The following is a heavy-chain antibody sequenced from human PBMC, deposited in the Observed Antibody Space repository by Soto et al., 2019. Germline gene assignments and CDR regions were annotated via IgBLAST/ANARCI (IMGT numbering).Heavy chain of an antibody. CDR1: GLTFSSYG. CDR2: IWYDGSNK. D-gene: IGHD3-10*01. CDR3: ARGIGKNYYGSGDSYFYYMDV. Sequence: QVQLVESGGGVVQPGRSLRLSCAASGLTFSSYGMHWVRQAPGKGLEWVAVIWYDGSNKFYEESVKGRFTISRDNSRNTLHLQMNSLRADDTTVYYCARGIGKNYYGSGDSYFYYMDVWGKGTTVTISS. J-gene: IGHJ6*03. V-gene: IGHV3-33*01.